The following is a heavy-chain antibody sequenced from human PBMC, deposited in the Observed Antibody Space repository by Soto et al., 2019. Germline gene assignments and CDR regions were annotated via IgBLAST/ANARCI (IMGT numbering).Heavy chain of an antibody. CDR3: ARGVTTVTTIDY. V-gene: IGHV4-30-2*01. D-gene: IGHD4-17*01. CDR2: IYISGST. J-gene: IGHJ4*02. CDR1: GGSSSGVGYS. Sequence: QLQLQESGSGLVKPSQTLSLTCAVSGGSSSGVGYSWGWFRQHQGKGLEWIGYIYISGSTYYNPSLKSRVTISVDRSKNQFSLKLSSVTAADTAVYYCARGVTTVTTIDYWGQGTLVTVSS.